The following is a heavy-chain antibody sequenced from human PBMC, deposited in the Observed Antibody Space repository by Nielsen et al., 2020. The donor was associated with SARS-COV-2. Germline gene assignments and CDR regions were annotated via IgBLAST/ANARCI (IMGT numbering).Heavy chain of an antibody. CDR1: GFTFSSYG. CDR2: ISYDGSNK. J-gene: IGHJ4*02. V-gene: IGHV3-30*18. Sequence: ACAASGFTFSSYGMNWVRQAPGKGLEWVAVISYDGSNKYYAESVKVRFTISRDNSKNTLYLQMNSLRADDTAVYYCAKDWVITFGRVIPPYYWGQGTLVTVSS. CDR3: AKDWVITFGRVIPPYY. D-gene: IGHD3-16*02.